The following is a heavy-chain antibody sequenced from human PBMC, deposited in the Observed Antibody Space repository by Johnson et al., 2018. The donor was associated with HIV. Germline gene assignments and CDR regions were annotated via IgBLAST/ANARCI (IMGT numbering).Heavy chain of an antibody. CDR2: ISSSGSTI. CDR3: VRGGTAYWVRVSAFDI. J-gene: IGHJ3*02. CDR1: GFTFSDYY. Sequence: QVQLVESGGGLVKPGGSLRLSCAASGFTFSDYYMSWFRQAPGKGLEWVSYISSSGSTIYYADSVKGRFTISRDNGMNSLYLQMNSLRAEDTAVYYCVRGGTAYWVRVSAFDIWGQGTMVTVSS. V-gene: IGHV3-11*04. D-gene: IGHD2-8*02.